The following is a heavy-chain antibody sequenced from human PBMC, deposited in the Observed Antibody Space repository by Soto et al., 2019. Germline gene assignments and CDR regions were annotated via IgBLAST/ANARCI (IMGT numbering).Heavy chain of an antibody. Sequence: ASVKVSCKASGYTFTGYYMHWVRQAPGQGLEWMGWINPNSGGTNYAQKFQGRVTMTRDTSISTAYMELSRLRSDDTAVYYCARDHCSGGSCYIHNNRFDPWGQGTLVTVSS. CDR2: INPNSGGT. J-gene: IGHJ5*02. CDR1: GYTFTGYY. V-gene: IGHV1-2*02. CDR3: ARDHCSGGSCYIHNNRFDP. D-gene: IGHD2-15*01.